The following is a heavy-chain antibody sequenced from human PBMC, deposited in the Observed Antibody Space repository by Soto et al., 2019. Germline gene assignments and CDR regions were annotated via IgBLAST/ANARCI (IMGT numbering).Heavy chain of an antibody. D-gene: IGHD6-13*01. V-gene: IGHV4-4*02. CDR3: ARERWEAAAGTDYFGY. CDR1: SGSISSSNW. Sequence: PSETLSLTCAVSSGSISSSNWWSWVRQPPGKGLEWIGEIYHSGSTNYNPSLKSRVTISVDKSKNQFSLKLSSVTAADTAVYYCARERWEAAAGTDYFGYWGQGTLVTVSS. J-gene: IGHJ4*02. CDR2: IYHSGST.